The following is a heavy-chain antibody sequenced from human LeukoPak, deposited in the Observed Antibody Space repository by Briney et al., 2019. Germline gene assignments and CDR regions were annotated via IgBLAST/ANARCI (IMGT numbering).Heavy chain of an antibody. CDR1: GFPFSSHG. Sequence: GGSLRLSCAASGFPFSSHGMHWVRQVPGKGLVWVSRINDDGRATFYADSVKGRFIISRDNAKNTLFLQINSLRAEDTAVYYRAREILAPGKTHDYWGQGTLVTVSS. V-gene: IGHV3-74*01. J-gene: IGHJ4*02. CDR3: AREILAPGKTHDY. CDR2: INDDGRAT.